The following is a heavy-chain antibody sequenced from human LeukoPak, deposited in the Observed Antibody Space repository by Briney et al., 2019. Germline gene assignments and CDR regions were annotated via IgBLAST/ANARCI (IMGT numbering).Heavy chain of an antibody. D-gene: IGHD1-26*01. J-gene: IGHJ4*02. CDR2: IYYSGST. CDR3: ARGTGIVGATLDY. CDR1: GGSISSYY. V-gene: IGHV4-59*01. Sequence: SETLSLTCTVSGGSISSYYWSWIRQPPGEGLEWIGYIYYSGSTNYNPSLKSRVTISVDTSKNQFSLKLSSVTAADTAVYYCARGTGIVGATLDYWGQGTLVTVSS.